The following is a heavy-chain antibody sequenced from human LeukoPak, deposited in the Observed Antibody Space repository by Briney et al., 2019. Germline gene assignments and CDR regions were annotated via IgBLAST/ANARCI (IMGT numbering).Heavy chain of an antibody. V-gene: IGHV3-33*01. CDR3: AYGSGSSAPHYFDY. J-gene: IGHJ4*02. CDR2: IWYDGSNK. Sequence: GRSLRLSCAASGFSFSAYGMHWVRQAPGKGLEWVAVIWYDGSNKYYADSVKGRFTISRDNSKNTVYLQMNSLRVEDTAVYYCAYGSGSSAPHYFDYWGQGTLVTASS. CDR1: GFSFSAYG. D-gene: IGHD3-10*01.